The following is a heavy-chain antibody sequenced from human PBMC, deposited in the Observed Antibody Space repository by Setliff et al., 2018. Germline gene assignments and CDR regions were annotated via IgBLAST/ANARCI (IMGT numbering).Heavy chain of an antibody. CDR2: IMPKFGTP. J-gene: IGHJ6*03. D-gene: IGHD5-18*01. V-gene: IGHV1-69*13. CDR3: ASHFLTVMKYYYYMDV. CDR1: GGTFINYC. Sequence: SVKVSCKASGGTFINYCISWVRQAPGQGLEWMGGIMPKFGTPNRSQKFQGRVTITADESTSTAYMELSGLTSEDTAVYYCASHFLTVMKYYYYMDVWG.